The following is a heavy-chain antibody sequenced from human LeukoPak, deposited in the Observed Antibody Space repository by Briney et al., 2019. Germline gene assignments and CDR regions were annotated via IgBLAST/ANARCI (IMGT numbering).Heavy chain of an antibody. J-gene: IGHJ4*02. CDR3: ARGGSPSID. D-gene: IGHD1-26*01. CDR2: IHGEGTSS. V-gene: IGHV3-74*01. CDR1: GFTFSGSW. Sequence: GGSLRLSCAASGFTFSGSWMHWVRQPPGKGLVWVSRIHGEGTSSNYADSVKGRFTISRDNAKNTLYLQMDSLRVEDTAVYYSARGGSPSIDWGQGTLVTVSS.